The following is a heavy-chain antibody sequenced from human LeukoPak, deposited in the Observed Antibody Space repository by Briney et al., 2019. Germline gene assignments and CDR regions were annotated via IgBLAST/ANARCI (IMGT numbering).Heavy chain of an antibody. Sequence: PGGSLRLSCAASGFTFSSYSMNWVRQAPGKGLEWVSYISTSSTTIYFADSVKGRFTISRDNAKNSLYLQMNSLGAEDTAVYHCARTRGYSYGYSDYWGQGTLVTVSS. CDR1: GFTFSSYS. V-gene: IGHV3-48*01. CDR3: ARTRGYSYGYSDY. D-gene: IGHD5-18*01. J-gene: IGHJ4*02. CDR2: ISTSSTTI.